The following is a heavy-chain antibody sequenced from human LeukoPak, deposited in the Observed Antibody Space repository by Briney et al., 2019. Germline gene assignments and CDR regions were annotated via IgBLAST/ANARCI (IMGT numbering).Heavy chain of an antibody. CDR2: IYYSGST. D-gene: IGHD3-22*01. CDR1: GGSISSSSYY. J-gene: IGHJ4*02. CDR3: ARHGGIYYYDSSVDY. Sequence: SETLSLTCTVSGGSISSSSYYWGWIRQPPGKGLEWIGSIYYSGSTYYNPSLKSRVTISVDTSKNQFSLKLSSVTAADTAVYYCARHGGIYYYDSSVDYWGQGTLVTVSS. V-gene: IGHV4-39*01.